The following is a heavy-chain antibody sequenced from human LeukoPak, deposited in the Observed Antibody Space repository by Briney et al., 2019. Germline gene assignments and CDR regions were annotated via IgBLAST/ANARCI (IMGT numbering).Heavy chain of an antibody. CDR2: ISGSGGGT. V-gene: IGHV3-23*01. J-gene: IGHJ4*02. Sequence: GGSLRLSCAASGFTFSSYAMSWVRQAPGKGLEWVSAISGSGGGTYYADSVKGRFTISRDNSKNTLYLQMNSLRAEDTAVYYCAKYASGNVRFLEPNYYFDYWGQGTLVTVSS. D-gene: IGHD3-3*01. CDR1: GFTFSSYA. CDR3: AKYASGNVRFLEPNYYFDY.